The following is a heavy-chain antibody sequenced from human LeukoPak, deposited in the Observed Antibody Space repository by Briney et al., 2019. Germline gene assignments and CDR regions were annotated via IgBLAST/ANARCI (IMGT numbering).Heavy chain of an antibody. D-gene: IGHD4-17*01. CDR3: ARAEGYGDYVDAFDI. V-gene: IGHV1-2*02. CDR1: GYTFTGYY. CDR2: INPNSGGT. Sequence: GASVKVSCKASGYTFTGYYMHWVRQAPGQGLEWMGWINPNSGGTNYAQKFQGRVTMTRDTSISTAYMELSRLRSDDTAVYYCARAEGYGDYVDAFDIWGQGTMVTVSS. J-gene: IGHJ3*02.